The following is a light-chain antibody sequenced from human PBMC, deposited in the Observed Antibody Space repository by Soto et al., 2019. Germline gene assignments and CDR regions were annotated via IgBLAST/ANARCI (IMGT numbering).Light chain of an antibody. CDR3: SSHTISVTWV. V-gene: IGLV1-47*02. J-gene: IGLJ3*02. CDR1: RPSIGSNH. CDR2: TNN. Sequence: QSVLTQPPSASGTPGQRVTISCSGSRPSIGSNHVYWYQQLPGVAPKLLIYTNNQRPSGVPDRFSASKSGTSASLAISGLRSEDEADYYCSSHTISVTWVFGGGTKLTVL.